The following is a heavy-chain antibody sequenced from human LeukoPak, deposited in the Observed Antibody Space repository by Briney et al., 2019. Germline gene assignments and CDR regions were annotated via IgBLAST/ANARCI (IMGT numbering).Heavy chain of an antibody. CDR3: ARAPYCSSTSCYYMDV. CDR2: IYPGDSDT. CDR1: GYSFTSYW. V-gene: IGHV5-51*01. J-gene: IGHJ6*03. Sequence: GESLKISCKGSGYSFTSYWIGWVRQMPGKGLEWMGIIYPGDSDTRYSPSFQGQVTISADKSISTAYLQWSSLKASDTAMYYCARAPYCSSTSCYYMDVWRKGTTVTVSS. D-gene: IGHD2-2*01.